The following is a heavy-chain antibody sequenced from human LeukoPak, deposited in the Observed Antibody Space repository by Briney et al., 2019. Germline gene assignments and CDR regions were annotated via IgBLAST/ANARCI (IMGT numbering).Heavy chain of an antibody. Sequence: NPSETLSLTCTVSGGSISSGDYYWSWIRQPPGKGLEWIGYIFYSGSTYYNPSLKTRLTISVATSMNQFSLKLSSVTAADTAVYYCAREALLRTGFDYWGQGTLVTV. J-gene: IGHJ4*02. CDR2: IFYSGST. CDR1: GGSISSGDYY. V-gene: IGHV4-30-4*08. CDR3: AREALLRTGFDY.